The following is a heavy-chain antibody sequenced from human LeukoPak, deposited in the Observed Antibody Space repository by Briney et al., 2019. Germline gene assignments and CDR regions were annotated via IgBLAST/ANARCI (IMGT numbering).Heavy chain of an antibody. Sequence: ASVKVSCKASGYTFTSYGISWVRQAPGQGLEWMGWISAYNGNTNYAQKLQGRVTMTTDTSTSTAYMELRSLRSDDTAVYYCARDEGNYDILTGYMDVWGQGTTVTVSS. V-gene: IGHV1-18*01. CDR2: ISAYNGNT. J-gene: IGHJ6*02. CDR1: GYTFTSYG. D-gene: IGHD3-9*01. CDR3: ARDEGNYDILTGYMDV.